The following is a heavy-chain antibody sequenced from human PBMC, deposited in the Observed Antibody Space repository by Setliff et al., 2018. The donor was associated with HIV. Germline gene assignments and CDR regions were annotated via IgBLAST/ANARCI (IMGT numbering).Heavy chain of an antibody. CDR2: IIPMYGTG. J-gene: IGHJ6*02. CDR3: ARVGHSSSYHYYGMDV. V-gene: IGHV1-69*05. D-gene: IGHD6-13*01. CDR1: GGTFSSYG. Sequence: GASVKVSCKTSGGTFSSYGISWVRQAPGQGLEWMGGIIPMYGTGCYAQKFQGRVTITTDDSRSTAYMELSRLSSEDTAVFYCARVGHSSSYHYYGMDVWGQGTTVTVSS.